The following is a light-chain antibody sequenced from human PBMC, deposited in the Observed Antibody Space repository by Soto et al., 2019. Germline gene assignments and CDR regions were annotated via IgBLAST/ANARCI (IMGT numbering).Light chain of an antibody. CDR3: QKYNSAPSIT. CDR2: AAS. J-gene: IGKJ5*01. V-gene: IGKV1-27*01. CDR1: QGISNY. Sequence: DIQMTQSPSSLSASVGDRVTITCRASQGISNYLAWYQQKPGKVPKLLIYAASTLQSGVPSRFSGSGSGTDFTLTISSLQPEDVATYYCQKYNSAPSITFGQGTRLGI.